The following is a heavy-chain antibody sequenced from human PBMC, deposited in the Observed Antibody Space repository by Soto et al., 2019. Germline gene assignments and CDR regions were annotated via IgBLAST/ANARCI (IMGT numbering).Heavy chain of an antibody. V-gene: IGHV3-30*03. CDR3: ARESAFASWYLDL. CDR2: VGETGEAK. J-gene: IGHJ2*01. Sequence: QVQLVESGGGVVQPGQSLGLSCAASGFTFRTHGMHWVRQAPGKGLEWLAVVGETGEAKVYTDSVKGRFTTSRDKSKATVRLPMDSLRGEVWAVYYCARESAFASWYLDLWGCGTLVSVPS. CDR1: GFTFRTHG. D-gene: IGHD3-10*01.